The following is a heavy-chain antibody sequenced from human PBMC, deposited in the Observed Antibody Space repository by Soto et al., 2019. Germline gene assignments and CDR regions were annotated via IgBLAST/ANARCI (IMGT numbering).Heavy chain of an antibody. J-gene: IGHJ6*02. CDR1: GGTFSSYA. CDR2: IIPIFGTA. Sequence: QVQLVQSGAEVKKPGSSVKVSCKASGGTFSSYAISWVRQASGQGLEWRGGIIPIFGTANYTQKFQGRVTITADESTSTAYMELSSLRSEDTAVYYCARDLIVGATGYYGMDVWGQGTTVTVSS. CDR3: ARDLIVGATGYYGMDV. D-gene: IGHD1-26*01. V-gene: IGHV1-69*01.